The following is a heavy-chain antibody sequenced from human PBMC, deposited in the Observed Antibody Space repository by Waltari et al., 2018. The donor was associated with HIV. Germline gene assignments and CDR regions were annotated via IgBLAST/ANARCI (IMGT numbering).Heavy chain of an antibody. CDR1: VFTFSSNA. D-gene: IGHD6-19*01. CDR2: ISGSGGST. Sequence: EVQLLESGGGLVQPGGSLRLSCAASVFTFSSNAMSWFRQAPGKGLEWVSAISGSGGSTYYAASVKGRFTISRDNSKNTLYLQMNSLRAEDTAVYYCANTPGGWYSGRDYWGQGTLVTVSS. J-gene: IGHJ4*02. CDR3: ANTPGGWYSGRDY. V-gene: IGHV3-23*01.